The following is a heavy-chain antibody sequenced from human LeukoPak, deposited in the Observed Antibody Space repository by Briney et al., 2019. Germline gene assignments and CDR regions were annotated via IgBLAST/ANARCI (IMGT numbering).Heavy chain of an antibody. D-gene: IGHD1-1*01. Sequence: GGSLRLSCAASGFTISSYEMNWVRQGPGQGLEWISYISSSGRTIYYADSVKGRFTFSRDNAKNSLYLQMNSLRAEDTAVYYCAKVDNWKYGHHDYWGQGTLVTVSS. CDR1: GFTISSYE. CDR3: AKVDNWKYGHHDY. V-gene: IGHV3-48*03. J-gene: IGHJ4*02. CDR2: ISSSGRTI.